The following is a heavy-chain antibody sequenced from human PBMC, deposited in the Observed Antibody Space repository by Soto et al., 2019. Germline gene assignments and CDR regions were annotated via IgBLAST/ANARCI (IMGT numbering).Heavy chain of an antibody. J-gene: IGHJ6*03. CDR1: GFTFSSYG. D-gene: IGHD6-13*01. CDR2: ISYDGSNK. CDR3: AKVAGGAAAGTVSYYYYYMDV. Sequence: GGSLRLSCAASGFTFSSYGMHWVRQAPGKGLEWAAVISYDGSNKYYADSVKGRFTISRDNSKNTLYLQMNSLRAEDTAVYYCAKVAGGAAAGTVSYYYYYMDVWGKGTTVTVSS. V-gene: IGHV3-30*18.